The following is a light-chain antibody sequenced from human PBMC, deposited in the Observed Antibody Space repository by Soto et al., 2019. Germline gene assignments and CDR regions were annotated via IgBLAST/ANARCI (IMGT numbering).Light chain of an antibody. J-gene: IGKJ1*01. CDR1: QSIRSN. CDR2: GAS. CDR3: QQYHIWPPWT. Sequence: ERVMTQSPDTLSVSPCEVATLSCSVSQSIRSNLAWYQQRPGQAPRLLMYGASTRADGIPARFTGSGSGTEFTLTISSLQSEDFALYYCQQYHIWPPWTSGQGTKVDIK. V-gene: IGKV3-15*01.